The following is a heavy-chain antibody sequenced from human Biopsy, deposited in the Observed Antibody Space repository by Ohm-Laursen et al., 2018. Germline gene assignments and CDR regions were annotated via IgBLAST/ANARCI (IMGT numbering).Heavy chain of an antibody. Sequence: TLSLTWSVSGGSIISYYWTWIRQPPGKGLEWIGHVYNGGITNYHPSLKSRVTISKDTSKNQFSLQVNSVTAADTAVYYCARTPRDSFWSGSYKRGLWFDPWGQGTLVIVSS. J-gene: IGHJ5*02. CDR2: VYNGGIT. CDR1: GGSIISYY. D-gene: IGHD3-3*01. CDR3: ARTPRDSFWSGSYKRGLWFDP. V-gene: IGHV4-59*01.